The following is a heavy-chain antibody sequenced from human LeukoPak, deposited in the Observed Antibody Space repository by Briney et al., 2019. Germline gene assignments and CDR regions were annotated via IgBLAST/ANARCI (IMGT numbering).Heavy chain of an antibody. J-gene: IGHJ4*02. V-gene: IGHV4-59*01. CDR2: IYNSGST. CDR3: VRDRELTY. CDR1: GGSISIYY. D-gene: IGHD5-24*01. Sequence: PSETLSLTCTVSGGSISIYYWSWIRQPPGMGLEWLGYIYNSGSTYYNPSLKSRVTISVDTSKNQFSLRLTSMTAADAAVYYCVRDRELTYWGQGTLVTVSS.